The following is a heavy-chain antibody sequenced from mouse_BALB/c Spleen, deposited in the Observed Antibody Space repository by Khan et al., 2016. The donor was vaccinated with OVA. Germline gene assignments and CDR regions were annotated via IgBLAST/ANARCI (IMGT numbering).Heavy chain of an antibody. Sequence: QIQLVQSGPELKKPGETVKISCKASGYTFTNYRMNWMKQAPGKGLKWMGWINTYTGEPTYADDFKGRFAFSLETSASTAFLQINNLKNEDMATXFWARETSYWYFDVWGAGTTVTVSS. D-gene: IGHD1-3*01. CDR1: GYTFTNYR. CDR3: ARETSYWYFDV. CDR2: INTYTGEP. J-gene: IGHJ1*01. V-gene: IGHV9-1*02.